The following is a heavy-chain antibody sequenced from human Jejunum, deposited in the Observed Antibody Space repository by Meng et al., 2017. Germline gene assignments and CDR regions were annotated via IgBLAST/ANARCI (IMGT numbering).Heavy chain of an antibody. CDR2: INHSGST. Sequence: QVQVEQWGAGLLKPSGSLVLTCTVYGGSFSGYYWSWIRQPPGKGLEWIGEINHSGSTSYNPSLKSRVTMSLDTSKNQFSLELSSVTAADTAVYYCARGSIADRLSDWGQGTLVTVSS. V-gene: IGHV4-34*01. CDR1: GGSFSGYY. CDR3: ARGSIADRLSD. J-gene: IGHJ4*02. D-gene: IGHD6-6*01.